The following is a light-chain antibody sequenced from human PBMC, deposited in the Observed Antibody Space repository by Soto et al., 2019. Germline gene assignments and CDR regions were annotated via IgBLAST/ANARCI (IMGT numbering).Light chain of an antibody. CDR2: ENN. Sequence: QSVLTQPPSVSAAPGQKVTISCSGSSSSIGNDLVSWYQQLPGTAPKLLIYENNKRPSGIPDRFSGSRSGTSATLGITGLQTGDEADYYCGTWVSSLRVVAFGGGTKVTVL. V-gene: IGLV1-51*02. J-gene: IGLJ2*01. CDR1: SSSIGNDL. CDR3: GTWVSSLRVVA.